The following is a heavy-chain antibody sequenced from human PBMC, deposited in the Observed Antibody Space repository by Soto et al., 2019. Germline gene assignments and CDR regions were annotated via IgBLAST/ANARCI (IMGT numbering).Heavy chain of an antibody. Sequence: GGSLRLSCAASGFTFYSSAMSWVRQAPGKGLEWVSAISTTGGNTLYADSVKGRFTISRDNSKNTLYLQMNSLRAEDTAIYYCAKPLGGSYPESRVFDSWGQGTRVTVSS. D-gene: IGHD1-26*01. V-gene: IGHV3-23*01. CDR1: GFTFYSSA. J-gene: IGHJ4*02. CDR3: AKPLGGSYPESRVFDS. CDR2: ISTTGGNT.